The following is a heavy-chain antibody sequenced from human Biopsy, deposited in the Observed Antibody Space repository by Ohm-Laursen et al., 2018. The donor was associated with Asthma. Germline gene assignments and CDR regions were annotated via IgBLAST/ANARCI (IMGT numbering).Heavy chain of an antibody. D-gene: IGHD5-18*01. CDR3: ARLATRYSYGRIYYSYGMDV. Sequence: ASVKVSCKASGYTFSSYQMHWVRQAPGQGLEWLGGITPIYGITDYAQKFQGRLSITADGSTTTAYMELNSLTFEDTAVYFCARLATRYSYGRIYYSYGMDVWGQGTTVTVSS. CDR2: ITPIYGIT. V-gene: IGHV1-69*13. J-gene: IGHJ6*02. CDR1: GYTFSSYQ.